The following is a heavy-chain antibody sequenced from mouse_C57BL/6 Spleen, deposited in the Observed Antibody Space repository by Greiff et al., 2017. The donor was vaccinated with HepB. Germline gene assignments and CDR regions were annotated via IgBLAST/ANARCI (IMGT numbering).Heavy chain of an antibody. CDR1: GYSITSGYY. CDR3: ARGEGFYYSNYGEVYYFDY. Sequence: EVQLQQSGPGLVKPSQSLSLTCSVTGYSITSGYYWNWIRQFPGNKLEWMGYISYDGSNNYNPSLKNRISITRDTSKNQFFLKLNSVTTEDTATYYCARGEGFYYSNYGEVYYFDYWGQGTTLTVSS. CDR2: ISYDGSN. J-gene: IGHJ2*01. D-gene: IGHD2-5*01. V-gene: IGHV3-6*01.